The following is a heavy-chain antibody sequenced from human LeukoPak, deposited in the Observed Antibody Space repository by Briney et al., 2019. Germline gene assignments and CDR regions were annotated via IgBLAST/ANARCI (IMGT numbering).Heavy chain of an antibody. CDR2: INPNSGGT. J-gene: IGHJ4*02. CDR1: GYTFTSYG. Sequence: ASVKVSCKASGYTFTSYGISWVRQAPGQGLEWMGWINPNSGGTNYAQKFQGRVTMTRDTSISTAYMELSRLRSEDTAVYYCARNPNWNRASFDYWGQGTLVTVSS. D-gene: IGHD1-1*01. V-gene: IGHV1-2*02. CDR3: ARNPNWNRASFDY.